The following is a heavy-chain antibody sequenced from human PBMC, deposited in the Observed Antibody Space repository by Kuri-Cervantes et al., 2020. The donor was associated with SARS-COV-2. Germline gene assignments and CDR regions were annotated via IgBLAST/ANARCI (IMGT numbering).Heavy chain of an antibody. D-gene: IGHD3-3*01. Sequence: SGPTLVKPTQTLTLTCTFSGFSLSTSGVGVGWIRQPPGKALEWLALIYWNDDKRYSPSLKSRLTITKDTSKDQVVLTMTNMDPVDTATYYCAHSDYDFWSGYVDYWGQGTLVTGSS. V-gene: IGHV2-5*01. J-gene: IGHJ4*02. CDR3: AHSDYDFWSGYVDY. CDR2: IYWNDDK. CDR1: GFSLSTSGVG.